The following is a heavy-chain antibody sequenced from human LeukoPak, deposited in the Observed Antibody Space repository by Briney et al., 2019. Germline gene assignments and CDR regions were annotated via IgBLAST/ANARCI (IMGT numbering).Heavy chain of an antibody. Sequence: SQTLSLTCTVSGGSISSGGYYWSWIRQHPGKGLEWIGYIYYSESTYYNPSLKSRVTISVDTSKNQFSLKLSSVTAADTAVYYCARFYDSSGLDWFDPWGQGTLVTVSS. D-gene: IGHD3-22*01. J-gene: IGHJ5*02. CDR2: IYYSEST. V-gene: IGHV4-31*03. CDR3: ARFYDSSGLDWFDP. CDR1: GGSISSGGYY.